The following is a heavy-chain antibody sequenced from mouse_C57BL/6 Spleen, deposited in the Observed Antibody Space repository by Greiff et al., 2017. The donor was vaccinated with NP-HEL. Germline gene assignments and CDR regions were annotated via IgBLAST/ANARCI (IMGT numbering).Heavy chain of an antibody. D-gene: IGHD1-2*01. Sequence: QVQLQQSGAELVRPGASVKLSCKASGYTFTDYYINWVKQRPGQGLEWIATIYPGSGNTYYNEKFKGKATLTAEKSSSTAYMQLSSLTSEDSAVYLCARSADHVYFDYWGQCTTLTVSS. CDR2: IYPGSGNT. V-gene: IGHV1-76*01. CDR3: ARSADHVYFDY. CDR1: GYTFTDYY. J-gene: IGHJ2*01.